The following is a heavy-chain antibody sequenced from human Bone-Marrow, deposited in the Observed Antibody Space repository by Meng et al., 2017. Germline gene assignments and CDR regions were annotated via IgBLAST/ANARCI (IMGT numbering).Heavy chain of an antibody. CDR1: GGSFSSSSYY. Sequence: WETLRLTCTVSGGSFSSSSYYWGWIRQPAGKGLEWIGSIYYSGSTYYNPSLKRRVTISVDTSKNQFSLKLSSVTAADTSVYYCARDPPTSEWLASGGWFDAWGHGTPVTVSS. CDR3: ARDPPTSEWLASGGWFDA. V-gene: IGHV4-39*07. J-gene: IGHJ5*01. D-gene: IGHD6-19*01. CDR2: IYYSGST.